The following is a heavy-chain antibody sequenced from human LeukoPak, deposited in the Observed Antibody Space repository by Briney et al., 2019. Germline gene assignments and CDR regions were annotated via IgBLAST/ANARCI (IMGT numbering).Heavy chain of an antibody. D-gene: IGHD6-13*01. J-gene: IGHJ3*02. Sequence: GESLKISCRGSGYSFTTYWIGWVRQMPGKGLEWMGIIYPGDSDTRYSPSFQGQVTISVDKSISTAYLQWSSLKASDTAVYYCARGRIWYSSSWSVGLSGAFDIWGQGTMVTVSS. CDR2: IYPGDSDT. CDR1: GYSFTTYW. CDR3: ARGRIWYSSSWSVGLSGAFDI. V-gene: IGHV5-51*01.